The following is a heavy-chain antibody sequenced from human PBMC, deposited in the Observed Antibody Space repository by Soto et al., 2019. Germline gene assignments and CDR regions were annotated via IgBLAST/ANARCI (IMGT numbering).Heavy chain of an antibody. J-gene: IGHJ4*02. CDR1: GYTFTSYA. CDR3: ASWQQLALHY. V-gene: IGHV1-3*01. CDR2: INAGNGNT. D-gene: IGHD6-13*01. Sequence: QVQLVQSGAEVKKPGASVKVSCKASGYTFTSYAMHWVRQAPGQRLEWMGWINAGNGNTKYSQKFQGRVTITRDTSASTAYMELSSLRSEDTAVYYCASWQQLALHYWGQGTLVTVSS.